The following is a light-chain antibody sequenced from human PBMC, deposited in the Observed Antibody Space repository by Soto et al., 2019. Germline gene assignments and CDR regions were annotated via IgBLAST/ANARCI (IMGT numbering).Light chain of an antibody. CDR1: ISVVGGYNY. CDR2: DVS. CDR3: NSYTTSNTRQIV. J-gene: IGLJ1*01. Sequence: QSALTQPASVSGSPGQSITISCTGTISVVGGYNYVSWYQHQPGKAPKLMIFDVSNRPSGVSNRFSGSKSGNTASLTISGLQPKDDADYYCNSYTTSNTRQIVFGTGTKLTVL. V-gene: IGLV2-14*03.